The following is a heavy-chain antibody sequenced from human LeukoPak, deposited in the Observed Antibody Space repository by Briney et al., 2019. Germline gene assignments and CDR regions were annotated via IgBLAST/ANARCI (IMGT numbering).Heavy chain of an antibody. CDR1: GGSIRSYY. V-gene: IGHV4-59*01. J-gene: IGHJ4*02. D-gene: IGHD1-26*01. CDR2: IYYSGST. Sequence: SETLSLTCTVSGGSIRSYYWSWIRQPPGKGLEWIGYIYYSGSTNYNPSLKSRVTISVDTSKNQFSLKLSSVTAADTAVYYCARAQYSGSWGGTYYFDYWGQGTLVTVSS. CDR3: ARAQYSGSWGGTYYFDY.